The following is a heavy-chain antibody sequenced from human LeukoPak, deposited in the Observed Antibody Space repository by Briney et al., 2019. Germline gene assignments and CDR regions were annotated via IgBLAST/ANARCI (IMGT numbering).Heavy chain of an antibody. J-gene: IGHJ4*02. Sequence: ASVKVSCKASGYTFTSYGISWVRQAPGQGLEWMGGIIPIFGTANYAQKFQGRVTITADESTSTAYMELSSLRSEDTAVYYCATSEGPSPYDFSGVRWGQGTLVTVSS. CDR1: GYTFTSYG. V-gene: IGHV1-69*13. CDR2: IIPIFGTA. CDR3: ATSEGPSPYDFSGVR. D-gene: IGHD3-3*01.